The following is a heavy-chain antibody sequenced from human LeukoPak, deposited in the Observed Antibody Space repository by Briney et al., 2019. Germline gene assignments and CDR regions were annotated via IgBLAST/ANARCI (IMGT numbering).Heavy chain of an antibody. CDR2: IKQDGSEK. J-gene: IGHJ4*02. V-gene: IGHV3-7*01. Sequence: PGGSLRLSCAASGFTFSSYWMSWVRQAPGKGLEWVANIKQDGSEKYYVDSVKGRFTISRENAKNSLYLQMNSLRAEDTAVYYCARARQWLAIYYFDYWGQGTLVTVSS. CDR3: ARARQWLAIYYFDY. D-gene: IGHD6-19*01. CDR1: GFTFSSYW.